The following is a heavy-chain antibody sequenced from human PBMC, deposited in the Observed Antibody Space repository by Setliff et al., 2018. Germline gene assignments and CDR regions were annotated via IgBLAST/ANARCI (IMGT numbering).Heavy chain of an antibody. D-gene: IGHD2-8*01. CDR2: IIPLLETA. V-gene: IGHV1-69*06. CDR1: GDTFSTYA. CDR3: SRLVRFCTRTSCQRLSGGEF. Sequence: RASVKVSCKASGDTFSTYALSWVRQAPGQGLEWMGGIIPLLETAKYAQKFQGRVTITADKSTSTGYMELRSLGSDDTAVYYCSRLVRFCTRTSCQRLSGGEFWGQGTLVTVSS. J-gene: IGHJ4*02.